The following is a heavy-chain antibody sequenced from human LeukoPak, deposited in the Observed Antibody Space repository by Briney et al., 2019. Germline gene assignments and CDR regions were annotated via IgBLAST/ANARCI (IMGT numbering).Heavy chain of an antibody. CDR1: GGSISSYY. J-gene: IGHJ4*02. V-gene: IGHV4-34*01. CDR2: INHSGST. CDR3: ARVKLDRSSSWTNDY. D-gene: IGHD6-13*01. Sequence: SETLSLTCTVSGGSISSYYWSWIRQPPGKGLEWIGEINHSGSTNYNPSLKSRVTISVDTSKNQFSLKLSSVTAADTAVYYCARVKLDRSSSWTNDYWGQGTLVTVSS.